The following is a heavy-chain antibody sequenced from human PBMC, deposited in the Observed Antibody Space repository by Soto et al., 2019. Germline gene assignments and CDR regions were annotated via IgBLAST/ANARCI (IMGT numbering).Heavy chain of an antibody. CDR2: IHHGTGT. Sequence: QVQLQESGPGLVKPSGTLSLTCAVSGGSISTTYWWSWVRQSPGKGLEWIGEIHHGTGTNYNPSLKSRVTISLDKSKNQLFLRLTSGTVADTAVYYCARNDAYDLDVWGQGPTVTVSS. CDR3: ARNDAYDLDV. D-gene: IGHD5-12*01. CDR1: GGSISTTYW. V-gene: IGHV4-4*02. J-gene: IGHJ6*02.